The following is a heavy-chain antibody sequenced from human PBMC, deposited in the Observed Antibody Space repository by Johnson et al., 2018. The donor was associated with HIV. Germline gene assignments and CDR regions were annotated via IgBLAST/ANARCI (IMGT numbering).Heavy chain of an antibody. CDR3: GVADYGGPDAFDL. V-gene: IGHV3-23*04. Sequence: EVQLVESGGGLVQPGGSLKLSCAASGFTFSIYAMIWVRQAPGKGLEWVSAISDSGGGTDSADSMKGRFTISRDNSKNSLYLQMNSLRTEDTALYYCGVADYGGPDAFDLWGQGTMVTVSS. J-gene: IGHJ3*01. CDR1: GFTFSIYA. CDR2: ISDSGGGT. D-gene: IGHD4-23*01.